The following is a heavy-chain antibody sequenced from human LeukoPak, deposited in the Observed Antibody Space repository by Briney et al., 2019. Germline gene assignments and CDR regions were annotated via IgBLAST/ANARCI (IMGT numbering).Heavy chain of an antibody. CDR1: GFTSSSYA. D-gene: IGHD3-10*01. V-gene: IGHV3-23*01. J-gene: IGHJ4*02. CDR2: ISGSGGST. CDR3: AKSMDKWFDLDY. Sequence: GGSLRLSCAASGFTSSSYAMNWVRQAPGKGLEWVSAISGSGGSTYYADSVKGRFTISRDNSTNTLYLQMNSLRAEDTAVYYCAKSMDKWFDLDYWGQGTLVTVSS.